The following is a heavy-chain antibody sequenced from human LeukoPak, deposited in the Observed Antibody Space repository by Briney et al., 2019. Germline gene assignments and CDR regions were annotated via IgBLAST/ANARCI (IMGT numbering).Heavy chain of an antibody. CDR2: ISGSGGST. V-gene: IGHV3-23*01. J-gene: IGHJ5*02. CDR1: GFTFSSYA. CDR3: AKHVNPSTYDFWSGYWSWLDP. D-gene: IGHD3-3*01. Sequence: GGSPRLSCAASGFTFSSYAMSWVRQAPGKGLEWVSAISGSGGSTYYADSVKGRFTISRDNSKNTLYLQMNSLRAEDTAVYYCAKHVNPSTYDFWSGYWSWLDPWGQGTLVTVSS.